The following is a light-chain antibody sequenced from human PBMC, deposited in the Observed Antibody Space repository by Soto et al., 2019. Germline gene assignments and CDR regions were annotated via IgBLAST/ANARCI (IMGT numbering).Light chain of an antibody. V-gene: IGLV3-21*04. Sequence: SYVLTQPPSVSVAPGKTARITCGGNNIGSKSVHWYQQKPGQAPVLVIYYDSDRPSGSPERFSGSNSGNTATLTISRVEAGDEADYYCQVWDSSSDHYVFGTGTKLTVL. CDR2: YDS. CDR1: NIGSKS. J-gene: IGLJ1*01. CDR3: QVWDSSSDHYV.